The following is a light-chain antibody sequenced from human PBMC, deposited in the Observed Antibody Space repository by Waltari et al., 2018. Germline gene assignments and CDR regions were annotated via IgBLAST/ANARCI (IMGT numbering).Light chain of an antibody. CDR3: CSFAGYGIYV. V-gene: IGLV2-23*02. J-gene: IGLJ1*01. CDR1: NSNVDILTL. Sequence: QSALTQPASVSGSPGHSITISCPSVNSNVDILTLVPWYKHHPGRNPRLLIYEISQRPSGISNRFSGSKSGNTASLTISGLQPEDEADYFCCSFAGYGIYVFGSGTQVSVL. CDR2: EIS.